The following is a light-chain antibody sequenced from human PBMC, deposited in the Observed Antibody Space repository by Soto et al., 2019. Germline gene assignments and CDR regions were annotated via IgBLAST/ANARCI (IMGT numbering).Light chain of an antibody. CDR1: SSDVGSYNL. CDR3: CSYAGSNTWV. J-gene: IGLJ3*02. CDR2: VGS. V-gene: IGLV2-23*01. Sequence: SALTQPASVSGSPGQSITISCTGTSSDVGSYNLVSWYQQHPGKAPKLMIYVGSKRPSGVSNRFSGSKSGDTASLTISGLQAEDEAGYYCCSYAGSNTWVFGGGTKLTVL.